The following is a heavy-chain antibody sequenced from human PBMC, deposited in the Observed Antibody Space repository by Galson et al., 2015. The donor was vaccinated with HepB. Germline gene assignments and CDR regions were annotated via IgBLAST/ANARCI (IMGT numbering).Heavy chain of an antibody. D-gene: IGHD3-22*01. CDR1: GFTFSSYG. CDR2: IKQDGGEN. CDR3: ARVGLTYYDSSGYYFFDH. J-gene: IGHJ4*02. Sequence: SLRLSCAASGFTFSSYGMSWVRQAPGKGLEWVANIKQDGGENYYVDSVKGRFTISRDNAKNSLYLQMNSLRAEDTAVYYCARVGLTYYDSSGYYFFDHWGQGTLVTVSS. V-gene: IGHV3-7*03.